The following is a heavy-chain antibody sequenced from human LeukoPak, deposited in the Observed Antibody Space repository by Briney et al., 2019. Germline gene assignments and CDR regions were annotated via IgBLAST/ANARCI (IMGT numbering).Heavy chain of an antibody. CDR2: IIPLFGTA. CDR1: GGTFNTYT. V-gene: IGHV1-69*05. Sequence: SVKVSCKASGGTFNTYTITWVRQAPGQELEWMGGIIPLFGTANFAQRFQGRVTLTTDESTSTAYMELSSLISEDTAIYYCARVDRYHFYLDVWGKGTTVTVSS. CDR3: ARVDRYHFYLDV. J-gene: IGHJ6*03.